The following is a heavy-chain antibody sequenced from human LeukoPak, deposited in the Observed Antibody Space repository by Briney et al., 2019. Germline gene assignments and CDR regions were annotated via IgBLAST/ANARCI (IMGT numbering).Heavy chain of an antibody. CDR1: GDSISSYY. V-gene: IGHV4-59*01. CDR3: ATGNYAVGAFDI. J-gene: IGHJ3*02. D-gene: IGHD1-7*01. Sequence: SETLSLTCSVSGDSISSYYWSWIRQPPGKGLEWIGYIHYSGSTNYNPSLKSRVTISLDTATNQFSLRLSSVTAADTAVYYCATGNYAVGAFDIWGQGTMVTVSS. CDR2: IHYSGST.